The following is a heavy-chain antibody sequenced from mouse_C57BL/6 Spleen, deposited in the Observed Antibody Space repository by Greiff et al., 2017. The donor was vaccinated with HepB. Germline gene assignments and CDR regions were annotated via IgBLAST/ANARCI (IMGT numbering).Heavy chain of an antibody. CDR2: ISYDGSN. Sequence: EVHLVESGPGLVKPSQSLSLTCSVTGYSITSGYYWNWIRQFPGNKLEWMGYISYDGSNNYNPSLKNRISITRDTSKNQFFLKLNSVTTEDTATYYCARGTTGTAWFAYWGQGTLVTVSA. CDR1: GYSITSGYY. V-gene: IGHV3-6*01. D-gene: IGHD4-1*01. J-gene: IGHJ3*01. CDR3: ARGTTGTAWFAY.